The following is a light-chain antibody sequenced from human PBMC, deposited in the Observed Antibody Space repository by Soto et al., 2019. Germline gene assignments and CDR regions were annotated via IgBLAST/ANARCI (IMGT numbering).Light chain of an antibody. V-gene: IGKV1-39*01. CDR2: AAS. J-gene: IGKJ1*01. Sequence: DIQMTQSPSFLSASVGDRVTITCRASQGISTYLAWYQQKPGKAHKXLIYAASSLQSGVPSRFSGSGSGTDFTLTISSLQPEDCATYYCQQSYSTPLTFGQGTKVDIK. CDR3: QQSYSTPLT. CDR1: QGISTY.